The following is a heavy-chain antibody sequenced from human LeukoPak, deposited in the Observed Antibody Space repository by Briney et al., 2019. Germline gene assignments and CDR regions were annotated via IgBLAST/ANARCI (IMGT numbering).Heavy chain of an antibody. V-gene: IGHV3-30*02. J-gene: IGHJ4*02. D-gene: IGHD6-13*01. CDR3: AKDRYSTSSTFTINPFDY. Sequence: GGSLRLSCAASEFTFSSYGMNWVRQAPGKGLEWVAFIRFDGRDKYYADSVKGRFTISRDNSKSTLDLQMNSLRVEDTAVYYCAKDRYSTSSTFTINPFDYWGQGILVTVSS. CDR2: IRFDGRDK. CDR1: EFTFSSYG.